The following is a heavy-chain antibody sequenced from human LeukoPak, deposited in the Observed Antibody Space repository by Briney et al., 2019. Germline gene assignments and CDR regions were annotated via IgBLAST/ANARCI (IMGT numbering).Heavy chain of an antibody. CDR1: GFNFNGYT. V-gene: IGHV3-43*01. Sequence: GGSLRLSCTASGFNFNGYTMHWVLKAPGKVLEWSLLFTWDGGRTYYADSLKGRFAISRDNNKNSLYLQMNSLRIEDTAFYYCAKDFGLGSGYYHALDSWGQGTLVTVSS. CDR3: AKDFGLGSGYYHALDS. CDR2: FTWDGGRT. J-gene: IGHJ4*02. D-gene: IGHD3-22*01.